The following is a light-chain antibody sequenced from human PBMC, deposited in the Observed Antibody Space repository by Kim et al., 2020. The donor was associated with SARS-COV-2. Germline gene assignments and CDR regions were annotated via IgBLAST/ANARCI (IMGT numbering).Light chain of an antibody. CDR2: VHRDGSH. CDR1: GGPNSYP. V-gene: IGLV4-69*01. CDR3: QTWGTPVV. J-gene: IGLJ2*01. Sequence: AVKLTCPLGGGPNSYPIAWHQHQPERGPHFLLKVHRDGSHYRGDGIPDRFSGSSSESERYLTISNLQSDDEADYYCQTWGTPVVFGGGTQLTVL.